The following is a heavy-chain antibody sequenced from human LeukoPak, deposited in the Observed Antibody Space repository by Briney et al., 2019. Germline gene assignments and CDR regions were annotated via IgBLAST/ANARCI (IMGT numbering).Heavy chain of an antibody. J-gene: IGHJ4*02. Sequence: GGSLRLSCAASGFTFSSYWMSWVRQAPGKGLEWAANIKQDGSEKYYVDSVKGRFTISRDNSKNTLYLQMNSLRAEDTAVYYCAKARTVWQWLAPSYWGQGTLVTVSS. V-gene: IGHV3-7*03. D-gene: IGHD6-19*01. CDR1: GFTFSSYW. CDR2: IKQDGSEK. CDR3: AKARTVWQWLAPSY.